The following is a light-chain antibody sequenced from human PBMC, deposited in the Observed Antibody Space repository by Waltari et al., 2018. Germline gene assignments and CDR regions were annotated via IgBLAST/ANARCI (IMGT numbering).Light chain of an antibody. CDR3: KVWDVSSDHYV. CDR1: NVGGKS. Sequence: YVLPQPPSVSAAPGQTASITCGGNNVGGKSVNWYQQKPGQAPVLVLYDDSVRPSGIPERFSGSKPANTATLTISRVEAGDEADYYCKVWDVSSDHYVFGPGTKVTVL. CDR2: DDS. J-gene: IGLJ1*01. V-gene: IGLV3-21*02.